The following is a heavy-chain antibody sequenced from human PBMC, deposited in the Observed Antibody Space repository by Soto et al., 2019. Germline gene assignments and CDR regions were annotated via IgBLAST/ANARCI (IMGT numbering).Heavy chain of an antibody. CDR3: TRGNYGAFHH. D-gene: IGHD1-7*01. CDR1: GFTFSDEW. CDR2: IKNKPNGETT. V-gene: IGHV3-15*07. Sequence: EVQLVESGGVLIKPGGSLRLSCAASGFTFSDEWMNWVRQAPGKGLEWVGRIKNKPNGETTDYYAPVKGRFTISRDDSKSRLYLQMNNLKTDDTAVYYCTRGNYGAFHHWGQGTLVTVSS. J-gene: IGHJ3*01.